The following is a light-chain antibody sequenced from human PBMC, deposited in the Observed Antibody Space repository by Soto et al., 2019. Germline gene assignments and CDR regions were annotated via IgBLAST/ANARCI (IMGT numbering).Light chain of an antibody. V-gene: IGKV1-5*03. J-gene: IGKJ1*01. CDR2: KAS. CDR1: QTISSW. Sequence: DIQMTQSPSTLSASVGDRVTITCRASQTISSWLAWYQQKPGKAPKLLIFKASTLESGVPSRFSGSGSGTEFTLTISSLQHDDFATYYCQQYDNYPRTFGQGTKVDIK. CDR3: QQYDNYPRT.